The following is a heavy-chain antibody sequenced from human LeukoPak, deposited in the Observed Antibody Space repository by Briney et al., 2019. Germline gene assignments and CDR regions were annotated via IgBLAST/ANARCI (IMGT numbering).Heavy chain of an antibody. J-gene: IGHJ4*02. CDR3: ARGGIIGYYSTTYYFDY. D-gene: IGHD3-22*01. CDR2: IYYSGST. CDR1: GGSVSSGSYY. Sequence: PSETLSLTCTVSGGSVSSGSYYWSWIRQPPGKGLEWIGHIYYSGSTNYNPSLKSRVTISVDTSKDQFSLKLSSVTAADTAVYYCARGGIIGYYSTTYYFDYWGQGTLVTVSS. V-gene: IGHV4-61*01.